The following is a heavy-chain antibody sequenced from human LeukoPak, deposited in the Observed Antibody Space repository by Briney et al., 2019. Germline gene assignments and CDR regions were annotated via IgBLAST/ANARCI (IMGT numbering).Heavy chain of an antibody. Sequence: GGSLRLSCSASGFTSSDYDMNWVRQAPGKGLEWVSSISGLSTHIYYGGSVKGRFSISRDNAKNSVYLQMNSLGVEDTAIYYCGRAFPPLRTSSAGDLWGQGILVTVSS. D-gene: IGHD3-16*01. V-gene: IGHV3-69-1*02. CDR3: GRAFPPLRTSSAGDL. J-gene: IGHJ4*02. CDR1: GFTSSDYD. CDR2: ISGLSTHI.